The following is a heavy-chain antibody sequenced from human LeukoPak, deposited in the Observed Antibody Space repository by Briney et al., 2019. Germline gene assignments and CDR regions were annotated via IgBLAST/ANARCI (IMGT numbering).Heavy chain of an antibody. Sequence: GGSLRLSCAASGFTFSSYAMSWVCQGPGKGLEWVALVSYDGGSKYYADSVKGRITISRDNSKNTLHLQMNSLRTEDTAVYYCARVKGGIAAAGNYFDYWGQGTLVTVSS. D-gene: IGHD6-13*01. J-gene: IGHJ4*02. CDR2: VSYDGGSK. V-gene: IGHV3-30-3*01. CDR1: GFTFSSYA. CDR3: ARVKGGIAAAGNYFDY.